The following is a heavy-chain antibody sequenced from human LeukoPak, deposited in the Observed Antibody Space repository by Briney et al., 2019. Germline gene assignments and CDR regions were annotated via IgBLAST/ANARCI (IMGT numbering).Heavy chain of an antibody. V-gene: IGHV3-23*01. CDR2: ISGSGSNT. CDR1: GFTFTAHP. D-gene: IGHD6-19*01. J-gene: IGHJ4*02. CDR3: ARGYRSASRSYFDN. Sequence: GGSLRLSGAASGFTFTAHPRNWVRQAPGKGLEWVSGISGSGSNTYYADSVKGHFVISRDSSKNTVYLQMNSLRADDTAIYYCARGYRSASRSYFDNWGEGTLVTVSS.